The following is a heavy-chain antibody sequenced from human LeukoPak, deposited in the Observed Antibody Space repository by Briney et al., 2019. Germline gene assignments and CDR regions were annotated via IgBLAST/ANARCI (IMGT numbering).Heavy chain of an antibody. J-gene: IGHJ4*02. CDR2: ISRGASRT. CDR3: AKKPAAYSGSPW. Sequence: GGSLRLSCAASGFTFSNHWMHGVRQAPGKGLMWVSRISRGASRTDYADSVKGRFTISRDDAKNTLYLQVNSLRAEDTAVYYCAKKPAAYSGSPWWGQGTLVTVSS. CDR1: GFTFSNHW. D-gene: IGHD1-26*01. V-gene: IGHV3-74*01.